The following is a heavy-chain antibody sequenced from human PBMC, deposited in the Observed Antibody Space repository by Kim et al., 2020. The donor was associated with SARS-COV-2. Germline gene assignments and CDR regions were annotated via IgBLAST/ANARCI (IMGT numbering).Heavy chain of an antibody. CDR1: GFTFGNYN. V-gene: IGHV3-48*01. D-gene: IGHD6-6*01. J-gene: IGHJ2*01. CDR2: ISSRSTAI. Sequence: GGSLRLSCAASGFTFGNYNFNWVRQAPGKGLEWISFISSRSTAIYYAGSVKGRFTVSRDNAKNLLSLQMNSLRGEDTAVYFCARDMAAIEYSSSWY. CDR3: ARDMAAIEYSSSWY.